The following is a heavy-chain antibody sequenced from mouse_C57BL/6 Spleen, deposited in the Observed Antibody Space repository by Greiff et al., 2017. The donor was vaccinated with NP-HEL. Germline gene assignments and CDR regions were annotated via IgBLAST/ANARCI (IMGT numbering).Heavy chain of an antibody. D-gene: IGHD2-3*01. Sequence: QVQLQQSGPELVKPGASVKISCKASGYSFTSYYIHWVKQRPGQGLEWIGWIYPGSGNTKYNEKFKGKATLTADKSSSTAYMQLSSLTSEDSAVYYCARSRDGSYYFDYWGQGTTLTVSS. CDR1: GYSFTSYY. CDR2: IYPGSGNT. V-gene: IGHV1-66*01. CDR3: ARSRDGSYYFDY. J-gene: IGHJ2*01.